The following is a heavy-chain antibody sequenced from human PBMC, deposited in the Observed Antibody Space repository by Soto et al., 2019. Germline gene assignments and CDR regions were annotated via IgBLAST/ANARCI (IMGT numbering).Heavy chain of an antibody. D-gene: IGHD3-9*01. CDR1: GYTFTSYG. CDR2: ISAYNGNT. J-gene: IGHJ5*02. V-gene: IGHV1-18*01. Sequence: ASVKVSCKASGYTFTSYGISWVRQAPGQGLEWMGWISAYNGNTNYAQKLQGRVTMTTDTSTSTAYMELRSLRSDDTAVYYYARDSDDILTGYQQDWFDPWGQGTLVTVSS. CDR3: ARDSDDILTGYQQDWFDP.